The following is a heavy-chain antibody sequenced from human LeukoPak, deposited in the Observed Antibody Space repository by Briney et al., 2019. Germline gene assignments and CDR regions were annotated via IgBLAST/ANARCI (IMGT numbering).Heavy chain of an antibody. CDR1: GGTFSSYA. Sequence: SVKVSCKASGGTFSSYAICWVRQAPGQGLEWMGGIIPIFGTANYAQKFQGRVTITADESTSTAYMGLSSLRSEDTAVYYCAGPSRGGINWYFDLWGRGTLVAVSS. CDR3: AGPSRGGINWYFDL. CDR2: IIPIFGTA. V-gene: IGHV1-69*13. D-gene: IGHD3-16*01. J-gene: IGHJ2*01.